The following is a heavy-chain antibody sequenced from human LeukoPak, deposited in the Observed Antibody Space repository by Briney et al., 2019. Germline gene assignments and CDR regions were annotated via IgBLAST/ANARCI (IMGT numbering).Heavy chain of an antibody. Sequence: SGGSLRLSCAASGLTFSDYYMSWIRQAPGKGLEWVSYISSSSSTIYYADSVKGRFTTSRDNAKNSLYLQMNSLRAEDTAVYYCARTSIAARGSFDPWGQGTLVTVSS. CDR1: GLTFSDYY. V-gene: IGHV3-11*04. CDR2: ISSSSSTI. J-gene: IGHJ5*02. CDR3: ARTSIAARGSFDP. D-gene: IGHD6-6*01.